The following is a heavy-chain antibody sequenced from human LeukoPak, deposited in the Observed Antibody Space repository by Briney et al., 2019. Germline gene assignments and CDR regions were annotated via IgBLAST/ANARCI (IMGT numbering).Heavy chain of an antibody. Sequence: PGGSLRLSCAASGFTFSSYAMHWVRQAPGKGLEWVAVISYDGSNKYYADSVKGRFIISSDSSQNLVHLQMNSLTVEDTAVYYCARAQGALDYWGQGTLVTVSS. CDR3: ARAQGALDY. J-gene: IGHJ4*02. CDR1: GFTFSSYA. CDR2: ISYDGSNK. D-gene: IGHD1-26*01. V-gene: IGHV3-30*04.